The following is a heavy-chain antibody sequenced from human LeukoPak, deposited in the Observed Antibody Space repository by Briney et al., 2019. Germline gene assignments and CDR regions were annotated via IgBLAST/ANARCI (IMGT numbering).Heavy chain of an antibody. Sequence: GGSLRLSCTASGFTFGDYAMSWVRQAPGKGLEWVGFIRSKAYGGTTQYAASVQGRFTISRDDSKSIAYLQMSSLKTEDTAVYYCTAKYDYIWRSYRYFDYWGQGTLVTVSS. CDR3: TAKYDYIWRSYRYFDY. CDR1: GFTFGDYA. J-gene: IGHJ4*02. CDR2: IRSKAYGGTT. V-gene: IGHV3-49*04. D-gene: IGHD3-16*02.